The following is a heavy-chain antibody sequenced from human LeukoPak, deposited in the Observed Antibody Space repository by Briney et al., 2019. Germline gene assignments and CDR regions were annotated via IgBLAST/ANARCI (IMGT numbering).Heavy chain of an antibody. CDR3: TKGELLLSASDF. CDR1: GITFSSYV. CDR2: ISVSGAGT. V-gene: IGHV3-23*01. Sequence: PGGSLRLSCAASGITFSSYVMSWVRQAQMKGLEWVSGISVSGAGTYYVDSVKGRFTISRDNSKNTLYLQMNSLRAEDSAVYYCTKGELLLSASDFWGQGTLVTVSS. D-gene: IGHD2-15*01. J-gene: IGHJ4*02.